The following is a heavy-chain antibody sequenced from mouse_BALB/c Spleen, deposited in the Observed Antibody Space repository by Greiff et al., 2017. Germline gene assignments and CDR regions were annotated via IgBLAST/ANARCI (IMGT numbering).Heavy chain of an antibody. V-gene: IGHV1S81*02. CDR1: GYTFTSYW. J-gene: IGHJ4*01. D-gene: IGHD2-3*01. CDR2: INPSNGRT. Sequence: VQLQQSGAELVKPGASVKLSCKASGYTFTSYWMHWVKQRPGQGLEWIGEINPSNGRTNYNEKFKSKATLTVDKSSSTAYMQLSSLTSEDSAVYYCVRDDGYYDWGQGTSVTVSS. CDR3: VRDDGYYD.